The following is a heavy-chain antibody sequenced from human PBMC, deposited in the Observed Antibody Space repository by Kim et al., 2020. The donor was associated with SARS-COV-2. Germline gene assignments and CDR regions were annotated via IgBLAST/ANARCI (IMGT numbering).Heavy chain of an antibody. V-gene: IGHV4-59*13. CDR1: GGSISSYY. CDR2: IYYSGST. Sequence: SETLSLTCTVSGGSISSYYWSWIRQPPGKGLEWIGYIYYSGSTNYNPSLKSRVTISVDTSKNQFSLKLSSVTAADTAVYYCARGDTYYYDSSGYLHITHFDYWGQGTLVTVSS. D-gene: IGHD3-22*01. J-gene: IGHJ4*02. CDR3: ARGDTYYYDSSGYLHITHFDY.